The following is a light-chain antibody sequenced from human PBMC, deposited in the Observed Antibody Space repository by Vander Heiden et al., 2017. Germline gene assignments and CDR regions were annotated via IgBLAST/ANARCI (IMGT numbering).Light chain of an antibody. V-gene: IGKV3-20*01. CDR1: QSVSSSY. J-gene: IGKJ1*01. Sequence: ELVLTQSPGTLSLSPGERATLSCRASQSVSSSYLAWYQQKPGQAPRLLIYGASRSGSGTDFALNISRLEPEDFAVYYCQQYGSSPWTFGQGTKVEIK. CDR2: GAS. CDR3: QQYGSSPWT.